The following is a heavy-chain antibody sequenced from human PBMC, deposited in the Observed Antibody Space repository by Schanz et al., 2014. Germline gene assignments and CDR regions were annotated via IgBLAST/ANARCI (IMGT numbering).Heavy chain of an antibody. J-gene: IGHJ6*02. V-gene: IGHV3-7*03. CDR1: GFGFDDYA. CDR3: ARAQGVMRLYYGVDV. CDR2: IKQDESER. D-gene: IGHD3-16*01. Sequence: EGQLVESGGGLVQPGGSLRLSCAASGFGFDDYAMSWVRQAPGKGLEWVANIKQDESERSYVDSVKGRFTISRDNSMNTVYLQMNSLRSDDAAVYYCARAQGVMRLYYGVDVWGQGTTVTVSS.